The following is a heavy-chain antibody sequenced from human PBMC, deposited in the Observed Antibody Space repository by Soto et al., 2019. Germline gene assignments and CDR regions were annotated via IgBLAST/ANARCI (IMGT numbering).Heavy chain of an antibody. J-gene: IGHJ6*03. CDR2: MNPDGSTK. V-gene: IGHV3-7*01. Sequence: EAQLVESGGGLVQPGGSLRLSCAASGFTFSNSWMTWVRQTPGKGLEWVANMNPDGSTKNYVDSVKGRFTISRDNAQNSLYLQMNSLRAEETAVFYCARHCHYCIDVWGRGTTVTVSS. D-gene: IGHD2-21*02. CDR1: GFTFSNSW. CDR3: ARHCHYCIDV.